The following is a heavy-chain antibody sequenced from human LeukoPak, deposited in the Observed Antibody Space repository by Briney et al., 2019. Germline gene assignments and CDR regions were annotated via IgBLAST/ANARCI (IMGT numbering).Heavy chain of an antibody. V-gene: IGHV3-30*18. D-gene: IGHD3-10*01. J-gene: IGHJ4*02. CDR2: ISHDGSIK. CDR1: GFTFSSYG. CDR3: ANELLWFGELYSY. Sequence: PGGSLRLSCAASGFTFSSYGMHWVRQAPGKGLEWVAVISHDGSIKYYADSVKGRFTISRDNSKNTLYLQMNSLRAEDTAVYYCANELLWFGELYSYWGQGTLVTVSS.